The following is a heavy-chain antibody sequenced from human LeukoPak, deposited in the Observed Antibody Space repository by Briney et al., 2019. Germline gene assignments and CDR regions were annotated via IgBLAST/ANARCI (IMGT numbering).Heavy chain of an antibody. V-gene: IGHV3-21*04. D-gene: IGHD3-10*01. CDR1: GFTFSGYS. J-gene: IGHJ5*02. CDR2: ISSTSSYI. CDR3: ARERFGETNWFDP. Sequence: PGGSLRLSCAASGFTFSGYSMNWVRQAPGKGLEWVSSISSTSSYIYYADSVKGRFTISRDNAKNSLYLQMNSLRAEDTAVYYCARERFGETNWFDPWGQGTLVTVSS.